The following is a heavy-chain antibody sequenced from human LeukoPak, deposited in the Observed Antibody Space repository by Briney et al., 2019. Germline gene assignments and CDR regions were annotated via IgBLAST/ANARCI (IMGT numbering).Heavy chain of an antibody. D-gene: IGHD5-18*01. CDR3: ARDPDTPFDY. CDR1: GFTFSSYG. J-gene: IGHJ4*02. V-gene: IGHV3-33*01. Sequence: GGSLRLSCTASGFTFSSYGIHWVRQAPGKGLEWVAVIWYDGSNKYYADSVKGRFTISRDNSKNTLYLQMNSLRAEDTAVYYCARDPDTPFDYWGQGTLVTVSS. CDR2: IWYDGSNK.